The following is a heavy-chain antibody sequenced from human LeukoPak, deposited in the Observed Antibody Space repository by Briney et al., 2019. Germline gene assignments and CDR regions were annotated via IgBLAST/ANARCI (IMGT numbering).Heavy chain of an antibody. CDR1: GGTFSSDA. CDR2: IIPIFGTA. D-gene: IGHD7-27*01. CDR3: ARVPLGRYYFDY. Sequence: SVKVSCKASGGTFSSDAISWVRQAPGQGLEWMGGIIPIFGTANYAQKFQGRVTITADESTSTAYMELSSLRSEDTAVYYCARVPLGRYYFDYWGQGTLVTVSS. V-gene: IGHV1-69*01. J-gene: IGHJ4*02.